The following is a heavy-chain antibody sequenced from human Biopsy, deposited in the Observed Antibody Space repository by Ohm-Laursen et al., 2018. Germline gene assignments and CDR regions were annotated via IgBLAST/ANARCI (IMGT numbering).Heavy chain of an antibody. CDR1: GDSISASTTSY. V-gene: IGHV4-39*01. CDR2: IYNSETT. J-gene: IGHJ5*02. CDR3: ARHPTGFWFDP. Sequence: GTLSLTCTVSGDSISASTTSYWAWLRQPPGKGLEWIGSIYNSETTFYNPSLKSRVAISVDTSTNQFSLKVSSVTAADTALYYCARHPTGFWFDPWGHGTLVTVSS.